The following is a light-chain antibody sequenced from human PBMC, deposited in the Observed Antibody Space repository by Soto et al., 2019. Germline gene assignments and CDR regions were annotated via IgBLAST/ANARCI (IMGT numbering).Light chain of an antibody. CDR3: MQGLQTPQT. V-gene: IGKV2-28*01. J-gene: IGKJ1*01. Sequence: DIVMTQSPLSLPVTPGEPASISCRSSQSLLHSNGYNYLDWYRQKPVQSPQLLIFLGSNRASGVPDRFRGSGSGTDFTLKITRVEAGDVGVYYCMQGLQTPQTFGQGTKVEIK. CDR1: QSLLHSNGYNY. CDR2: LGS.